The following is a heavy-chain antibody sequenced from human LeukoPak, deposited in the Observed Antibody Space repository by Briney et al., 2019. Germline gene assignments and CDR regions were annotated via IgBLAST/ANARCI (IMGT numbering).Heavy chain of an antibody. CDR3: ASHISYSSGWYYFDY. D-gene: IGHD6-19*01. CDR2: IYYSSST. V-gene: IGHV4-59*08. CDR1: GGSISSYD. Sequence: PSRTLCLTCTASGGSISSYDWSWIRQAPGKGLEWISDIYYSSSTIYNPSLKSRVTISVDTSKNQFSLKLSSVTAADTDVYYCASHISYSSGWYYFDYWGQGTLVTVSS. J-gene: IGHJ4*02.